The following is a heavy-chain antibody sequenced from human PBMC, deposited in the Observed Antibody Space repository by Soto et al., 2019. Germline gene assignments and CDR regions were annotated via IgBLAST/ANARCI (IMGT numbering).Heavy chain of an antibody. V-gene: IGHV3-7*03. D-gene: IGHD2-21*02. J-gene: IGHJ6*02. CDR2: IPQEGSDG. Sequence: GGSLRLCCEVSGFTLSMYSMTWVRQAPGKGLEWVAKIPQEGSDGHYVDSVKGRFTISRDNAKNSVYLQMNSLRAGDTAVYYCARDQLILPAHDFFYGSDVWGQGAKVTVS. CDR3: ARDQLILPAHDFFYGSDV. CDR1: GFTLSMYS.